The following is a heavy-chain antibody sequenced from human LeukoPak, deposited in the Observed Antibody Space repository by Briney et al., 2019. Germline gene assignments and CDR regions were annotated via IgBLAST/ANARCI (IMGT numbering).Heavy chain of an antibody. V-gene: IGHV1-69*04. Sequence: ASVKVSCKASGGNFGNYVIHWVRQAPGQGLEWMGRITPFFGVANYAQTFQDRVTFTADKITNTAYMQISSLKSEDTAVYSCARDTNEEYSSSSDGLAVWGQGTTVTVSS. CDR2: ITPFFGVA. J-gene: IGHJ6*02. D-gene: IGHD6-6*01. CDR1: GGNFGNYV. CDR3: ARDTNEEYSSSSDGLAV.